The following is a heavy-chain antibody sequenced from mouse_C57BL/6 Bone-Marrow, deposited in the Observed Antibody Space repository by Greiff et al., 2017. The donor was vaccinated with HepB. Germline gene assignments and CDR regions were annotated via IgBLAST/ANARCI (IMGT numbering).Heavy chain of an antibody. CDR2: IYPGSGNT. CDR3: ARESY. CDR1: GYTFTDYY. J-gene: IGHJ2*01. Sequence: VQRVESGAELVRPGASVKLSCKASGYTFTDYYINWVKQRPGQGLEWIARIYPGSGNTYYNEKFKGKATLTAEKSSSTAYMQLSSLTSEDSAVYFCARESYWGQGTTLTVSS. V-gene: IGHV1-76*01.